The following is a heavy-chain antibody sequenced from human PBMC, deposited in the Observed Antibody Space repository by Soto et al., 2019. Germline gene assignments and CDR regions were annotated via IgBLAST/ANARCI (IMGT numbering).Heavy chain of an antibody. V-gene: IGHV1-69*08. CDR1: GGTFSSRYT. CDR3: ARKCKTGYCANWFDP. Sequence: ASVKVSCKASGGTFSSRYTLDWVRQAPGQGLEWMGRIIPVLGTTIYAQKFQGRVTITADKYTTTAHMELSSLRSEDTAVYYCARKCKTGYCANWFDPWGQGTQVTVSS. J-gene: IGHJ5*02. CDR2: IIPVLGTT. D-gene: IGHD3-9*01.